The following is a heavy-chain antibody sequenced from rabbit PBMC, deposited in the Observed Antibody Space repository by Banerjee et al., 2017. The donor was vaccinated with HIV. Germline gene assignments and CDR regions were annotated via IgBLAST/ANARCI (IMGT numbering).Heavy chain of an antibody. CDR2: INTSSGNN. CDR1: GFSFSRKYV. J-gene: IGHJ4*01. Sequence: QSLEESGGDLVKPEGSLTLTCTASGFSFSRKYVMCWVRQAPGKGLEWIACINTSSGNNVYASWAKGRFTISKTSSTTVTLQLNSLTAADTATYFCARKDGGYGWNFNLWGPGTLVTVS. D-gene: IGHD6-1*01. CDR3: ARKDGGYGWNFNL. V-gene: IGHV1S40*01.